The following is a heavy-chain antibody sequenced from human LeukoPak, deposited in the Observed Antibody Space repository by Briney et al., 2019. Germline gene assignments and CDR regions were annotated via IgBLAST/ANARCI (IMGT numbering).Heavy chain of an antibody. D-gene: IGHD3-3*01. Sequence: ASVKVSCKASGGTFSSYAISWVRQAPGQGLEWMGGIIPIFGTANYAQKFQGRVTITADESTSTAYMELSSLRSEDTAVYYCARWSTFYDFWSGLEAFDIWGQGTMVTVSS. CDR3: ARWSTFYDFWSGLEAFDI. CDR1: GGTFSSYA. V-gene: IGHV1-69*13. J-gene: IGHJ3*02. CDR2: IIPIFGTA.